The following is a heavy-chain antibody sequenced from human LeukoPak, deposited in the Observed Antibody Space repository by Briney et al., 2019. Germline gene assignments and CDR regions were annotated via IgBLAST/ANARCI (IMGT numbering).Heavy chain of an antibody. Sequence: GESLKISCKGSGYTFSSYWIGWVRQMPGKGLEWMGIIYPDDSDTRYSPSFQGQVTISADKSISTAYLQWSSLKASGTAMYYCARLAYCSNDVCYSNYYSMDVWGKGTTVTVSS. CDR1: GYTFSSYW. CDR2: IYPDDSDT. J-gene: IGHJ6*03. CDR3: ARLAYCSNDVCYSNYYSMDV. V-gene: IGHV5-51*01. D-gene: IGHD2-8*01.